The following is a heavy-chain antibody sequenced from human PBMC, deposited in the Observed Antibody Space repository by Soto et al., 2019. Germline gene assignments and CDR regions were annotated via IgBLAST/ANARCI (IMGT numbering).Heavy chain of an antibody. J-gene: IGHJ4*02. CDR1: GFTFSSYG. Sequence: PVGSLRLSCAASGFTFSSYGMHWVRQAPGKGLEWVAVISYDGSNKYYADSVKGRFTISRDNSKNTLYLQMNSLRAEDTAVYYCAKDRCSSTSCYYFDYWGQGTLVTVSS. CDR3: AKDRCSSTSCYYFDY. D-gene: IGHD2-2*01. V-gene: IGHV3-30*18. CDR2: ISYDGSNK.